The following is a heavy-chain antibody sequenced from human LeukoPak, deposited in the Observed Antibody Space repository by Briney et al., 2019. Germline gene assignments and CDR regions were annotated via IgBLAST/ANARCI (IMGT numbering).Heavy chain of an antibody. CDR3: ARLREIPVFGVVTKSTSYFDY. CDR2: ISYDGSNK. Sequence: GGSLRLSCAASGFTFSSYAMHWVRQAPGKGLEWVAVISYDGSNKYYADSVKGRFTISRDNSKNSLYLQMNSLRAEDTAVYYCARLREIPVFGVVTKSTSYFDYWGQGTLVTVSS. V-gene: IGHV3-30*04. D-gene: IGHD3-3*01. CDR1: GFTFSSYA. J-gene: IGHJ4*02.